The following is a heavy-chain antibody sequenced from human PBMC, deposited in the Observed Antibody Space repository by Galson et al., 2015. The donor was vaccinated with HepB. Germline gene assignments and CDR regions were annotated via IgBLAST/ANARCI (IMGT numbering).Heavy chain of an antibody. CDR2: VSDSGGET. Sequence: SLRLSCAAAGFTFRSYAMNWVRQAPGEGLEWVSEVSDSGGETNYADSVKGRFTISRDNPENTLYLQMNSLSDDDMAVYFCTRSRGSQSAHNFQYWGQGAQVTVSS. J-gene: IGHJ4*02. D-gene: IGHD2-2*01. CDR3: TRSRGSQSAHNFQY. V-gene: IGHV3-23*01. CDR1: GFTFRSYA.